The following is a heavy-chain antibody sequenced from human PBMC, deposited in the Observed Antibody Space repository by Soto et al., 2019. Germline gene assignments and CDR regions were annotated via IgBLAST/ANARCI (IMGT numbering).Heavy chain of an antibody. CDR2: ISAHNGNT. J-gene: IGHJ4*02. V-gene: IGHV1-18*01. CDR3: ARGGYGDY. CDR1: GYAFTTYG. D-gene: IGHD1-1*01. Sequence: QVHLVQSGAEVKKPGASVKVSCKGSGYAFTTYGITWVRQAPGQGLEWMGWISAHNGNTNYAQKPQGRVTVTKDTSPSTAYMELRSLRPDDTAVYYCARGGYGDYWGQGALVTVSS.